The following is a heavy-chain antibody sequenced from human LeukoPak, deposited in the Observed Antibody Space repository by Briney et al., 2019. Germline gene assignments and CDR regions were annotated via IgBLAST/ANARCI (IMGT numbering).Heavy chain of an antibody. Sequence: GGSLRLSCAASGFTFSNYFMHWVRQAPGRGLVWVSRINPDGTNTMYAGSVKGRFTTSRDNAKNILYLQMNSLRDDDTAVYYCARRVDATRWFDPWGQGTLVTVSS. D-gene: IGHD2-15*01. CDR3: ARRVDATRWFDP. J-gene: IGHJ5*02. CDR2: INPDGTNT. V-gene: IGHV3-74*03. CDR1: GFTFSNYF.